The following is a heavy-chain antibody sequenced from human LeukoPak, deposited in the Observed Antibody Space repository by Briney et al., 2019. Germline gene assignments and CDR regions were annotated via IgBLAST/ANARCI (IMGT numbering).Heavy chain of an antibody. CDR2: IYYSGST. Sequence: SETLSPTCTVSGGSISSSSYYWGWIRQPPEKGLEWIGYIYYSGSTNYNPSLKSRVTISVDTSKNQFSLKLSSVTAADTAVYYCASSSGSGSYYNRRDNWFDPWGQGTLVTVSS. D-gene: IGHD3-10*01. J-gene: IGHJ5*02. V-gene: IGHV4-61*05. CDR3: ASSSGSGSYYNRRDNWFDP. CDR1: GGSISSSSYY.